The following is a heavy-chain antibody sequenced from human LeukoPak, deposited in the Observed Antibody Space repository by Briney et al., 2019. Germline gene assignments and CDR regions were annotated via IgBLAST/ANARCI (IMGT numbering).Heavy chain of an antibody. D-gene: IGHD4-11*01. CDR3: ARESGYSNHYYFDY. CDR2: IYHSGST. V-gene: IGHV4-30-2*01. Sequence: PSETLSLTCAVSGGSISSGGYSWSWIRQPPGKGLEWIGYIYHSGSTYYNPSLKSRVTISVDRSKNQFSLKLSSVTAADTAVYYRARESGYSNHYYFDYWGQGTLVTVSS. CDR1: GGSISSGGYS. J-gene: IGHJ4*02.